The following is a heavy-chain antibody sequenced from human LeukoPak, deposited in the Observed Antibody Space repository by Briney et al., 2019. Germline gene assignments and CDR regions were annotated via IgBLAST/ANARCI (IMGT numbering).Heavy chain of an antibody. CDR3: ARGTVVVPAAMGNWFDP. D-gene: IGHD2-2*01. Sequence: PGGSLRLSCAASGFTFSSYSMNWVRQAPGKGLEWVAVISYDGNYKYYADSVKGRFTISRDNSKNTLYLQMNSLRAEDTAVYYCARGTVVVPAAMGNWFDPWGQGTLVTVSS. CDR1: GFTFSSYS. V-gene: IGHV3-30*03. J-gene: IGHJ5*02. CDR2: ISYDGNYK.